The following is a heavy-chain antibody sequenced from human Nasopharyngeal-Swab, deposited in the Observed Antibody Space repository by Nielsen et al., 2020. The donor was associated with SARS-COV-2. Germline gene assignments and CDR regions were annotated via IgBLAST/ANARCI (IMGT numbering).Heavy chain of an antibody. J-gene: IGHJ6*02. CDR2: IYYSGST. Sequence: WIRQPPGKGLEWIGYIYYSGSTYYNPSLMSRVTISVDTSKNQFSLKLSSVTAADTAVYYCARDIGTPAYPRYYYYGMDVWGQGTTVTVSS. CDR3: ARDIGTPAYPRYYYYGMDV. V-gene: IGHV4-31*02. D-gene: IGHD1-1*01.